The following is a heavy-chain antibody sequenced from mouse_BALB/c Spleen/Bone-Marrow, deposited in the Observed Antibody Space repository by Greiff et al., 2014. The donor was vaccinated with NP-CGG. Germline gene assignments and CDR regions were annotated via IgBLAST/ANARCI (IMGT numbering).Heavy chain of an antibody. CDR3: GRRESGTWFAY. CDR2: TNPYNDGT. Sequence: VQLQQSGPDLVKPGASVKMSCKASGYTFTSFVMHWVKQKPGQGLEWIGYTNPYNDGTKYNEKFQDKATLSSDKSSSTAYMELSSLTSEDSAVYYCGRRESGTWFAYWGQGTLVTVSA. J-gene: IGHJ3*01. V-gene: IGHV1-14*01. CDR1: GYTFTSFV. D-gene: IGHD4-1*01.